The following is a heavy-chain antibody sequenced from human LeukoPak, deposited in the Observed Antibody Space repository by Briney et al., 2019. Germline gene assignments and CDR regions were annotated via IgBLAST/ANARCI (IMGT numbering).Heavy chain of an antibody. D-gene: IGHD3-22*01. CDR2: IKQDGSEI. CDR1: AFSISSHW. J-gene: IGHJ4*02. Sequence: GGSLRLSCVASAFSISSHWMSWVRQTPGKGLEWVANIKQDGSEIYYVDSVKGRFTISRDNVKNALYLQMNSLRVEDTGIYYCVRGAYYAAYWGQGTLVTVSS. V-gene: IGHV3-7*03. CDR3: VRGAYYAAY.